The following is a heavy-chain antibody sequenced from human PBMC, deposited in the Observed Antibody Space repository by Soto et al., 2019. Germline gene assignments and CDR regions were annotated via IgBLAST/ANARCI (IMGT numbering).Heavy chain of an antibody. Sequence: EVQLLESGGGLVQPGGSLRLSCAASGFPFGRSAMSWVRQAPGMGLEWVSTIISDTARTHYADSVKGRFTISRDSSKNMMFLLMISLRAADTAVYYCATQDCSGAACSPPGWGQGTLVTVSS. CDR1: GFPFGRSA. V-gene: IGHV3-23*01. J-gene: IGHJ4*02. D-gene: IGHD2-15*01. CDR3: ATQDCSGAACSPPG. CDR2: IISDTART.